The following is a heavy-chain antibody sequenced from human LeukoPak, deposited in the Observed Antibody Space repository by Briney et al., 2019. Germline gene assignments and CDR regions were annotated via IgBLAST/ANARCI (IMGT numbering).Heavy chain of an antibody. CDR3: ANQVESTGPVY. J-gene: IGHJ4*02. CDR2: IDSSSSYI. V-gene: IGHV3-21*01. Sequence: GGSLRLSCAASGITFSSYSMNWVRQAPGKGLVWVSSIDSSSSYIYYADSVKGRFTISRDNAENSLYLQMNSLRAEDTAVYYCANQVESTGPVYWGQGTLVTVSS. D-gene: IGHD1-26*01. CDR1: GITFSSYS.